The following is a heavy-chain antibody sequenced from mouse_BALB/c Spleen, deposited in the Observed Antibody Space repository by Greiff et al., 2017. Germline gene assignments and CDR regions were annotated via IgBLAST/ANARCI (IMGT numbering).Heavy chain of an antibody. Sequence: VQVVESGPDLVAPSQSLSITCTVSGFSLTSYGVHWVRQPPGKGLEWLVVIWSDGSTTYNSALKSRLSISKDNSKSQVFLKMNSLQTDDTAMYYCARHEDHYYAMDYWGQGTSVTVSS. CDR2: IWSDGST. CDR1: GFSLTSYG. V-gene: IGHV2-6-2*01. CDR3: ARHEDHYYAMDY. J-gene: IGHJ4*01.